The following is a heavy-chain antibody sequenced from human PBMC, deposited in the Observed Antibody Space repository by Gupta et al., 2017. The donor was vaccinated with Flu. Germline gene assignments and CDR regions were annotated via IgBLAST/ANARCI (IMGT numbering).Heavy chain of an antibody. CDR2: ISSDGSST. CDR3: ASSYFLLPPANY. Sequence: DVQLVESGAGLVQPGGSLRLSCAASGFTFGNYWMHWVRQAPGKGLVWVSHISSDGSSTNYADSVKGRFAISRDNAKNTLYLQMNSLRAEDTAVYYCASSYFLLPPANYWGQGTLVTVSS. D-gene: IGHD2-15*01. J-gene: IGHJ4*02. V-gene: IGHV3-74*01. CDR1: GFTFGNYW.